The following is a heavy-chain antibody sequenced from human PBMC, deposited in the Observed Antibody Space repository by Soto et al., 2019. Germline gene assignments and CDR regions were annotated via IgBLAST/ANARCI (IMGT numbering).Heavy chain of an antibody. CDR2: IIPILGTA. V-gene: IGHV1-69*06. Sequence: SVKVSCKASGGTFSSYAISWVRQAPGQGLEWMGGIIPILGTANYAQKFQGRVTITADKSTSTAYMELSSLRSEDTAVYYCARGSGMGAPDGSVDIWGQGTMVTVSS. CDR1: GGTFSSYA. J-gene: IGHJ3*02. CDR3: ARGSGMGAPDGSVDI. D-gene: IGHD1-26*01.